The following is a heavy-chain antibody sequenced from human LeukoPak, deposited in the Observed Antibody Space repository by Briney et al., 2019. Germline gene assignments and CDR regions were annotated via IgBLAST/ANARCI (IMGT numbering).Heavy chain of an antibody. CDR2: ISPYKGTT. CDR1: GYTFTNFG. J-gene: IGHJ4*02. Sequence: ASVTVSCKASGYTFTNFGISWVRQAPGQGLEWMGWISPYKGTTYYAQNLQGRVTMTTDTSTSTAYMELRSLRSGDTAVYYCAACGGDCYSGGDYWGQGTLVTVSS. D-gene: IGHD2-21*02. V-gene: IGHV1-18*01. CDR3: AACGGDCYSGGDY.